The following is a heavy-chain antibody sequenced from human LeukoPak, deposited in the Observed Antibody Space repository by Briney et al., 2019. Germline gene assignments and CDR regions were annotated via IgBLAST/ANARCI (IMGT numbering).Heavy chain of an antibody. Sequence: KPGGSLRLSCAASGFTFSSYSMNWVRQAPGKGLEWVSSISSSSSYIYYADSVKGRFTISRDNSKNTLYLQGNSLRAEDTAVYYCSNHLYYGGNFVGLNYWGQGTLVTVSS. D-gene: IGHD4-23*01. CDR2: ISSSSSYI. J-gene: IGHJ4*02. V-gene: IGHV3-21*04. CDR3: SNHLYYGGNFVGLNY. CDR1: GFTFSSYS.